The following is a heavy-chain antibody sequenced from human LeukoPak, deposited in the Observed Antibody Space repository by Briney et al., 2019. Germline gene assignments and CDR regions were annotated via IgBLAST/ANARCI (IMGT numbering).Heavy chain of an antibody. J-gene: IGHJ4*02. CDR3: VREIESNYYGYGSGSYYY. CDR2: IYHGGST. CDR1: GYSISSGYY. V-gene: IGHV4-38-2*02. Sequence: KPSETLSLTCTVSGYSISSGYYWGWIRQPPGKGLEWIGSIYHGGSTYYNPSLKSRVTMSVDTSKNQFSLKLSSVTAADTAVYYCVREIESNYYGYGSGSYYYWGQGILVTVSS. D-gene: IGHD3-10*01.